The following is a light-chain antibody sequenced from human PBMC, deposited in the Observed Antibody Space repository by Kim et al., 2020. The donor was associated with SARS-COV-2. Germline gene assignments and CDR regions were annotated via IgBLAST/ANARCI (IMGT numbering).Light chain of an antibody. J-gene: IGKJ2*01. Sequence: EIVMTQSPATLSVSPGERATLSCGASQSLDSNLAWYQQKPGQAPRLLIYGASTRATGVPARFSGSGSGTVFTLTISSLQSEDFAVYYCQQYNEWPPYTFGQGTKLEI. V-gene: IGKV3-15*01. CDR2: GAS. CDR3: QQYNEWPPYT. CDR1: QSLDSN.